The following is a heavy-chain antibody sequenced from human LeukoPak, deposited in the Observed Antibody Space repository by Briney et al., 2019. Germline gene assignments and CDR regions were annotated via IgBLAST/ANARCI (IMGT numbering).Heavy chain of an antibody. CDR1: GFTFSSYA. CDR3: ARAPYSEGANFDF. Sequence: GGSLRLSCAASGFTFSSYAMSWVRQAPGKGLEWVSTISGSGGSTYYADSVKGRFTISRDNAKNSVSLQMSSLRVEDTAVYLCARAPYSEGANFDFWGQGTLVTVSS. J-gene: IGHJ4*02. V-gene: IGHV3-23*01. CDR2: ISGSGGST. D-gene: IGHD1-26*01.